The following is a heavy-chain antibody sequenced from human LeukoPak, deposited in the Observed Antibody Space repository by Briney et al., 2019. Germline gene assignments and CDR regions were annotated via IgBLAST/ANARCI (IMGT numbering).Heavy chain of an antibody. CDR1: GGSLSSYY. V-gene: IGHV4-4*07. CDR2: IYTSGST. J-gene: IGHJ4*02. Sequence: SETLSLTCTVSGGSLSSYYWGCIPQPAGKGLEWIGRIYTSGSTNYNPSLKSRVTMSVDTSKNQFSLKLSSATAADTAVYYCARLGVRGVISIGAPFDYWGQGTLVTVSS. D-gene: IGHD3-10*01. CDR3: ARLGVRGVISIGAPFDY.